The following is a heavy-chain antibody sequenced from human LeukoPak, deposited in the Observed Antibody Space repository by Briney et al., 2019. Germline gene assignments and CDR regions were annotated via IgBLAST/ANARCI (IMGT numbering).Heavy chain of an antibody. J-gene: IGHJ4*02. CDR1: GGSISSYY. Sequence: PSETLSLTCTVSGGSISSYYWSWIRQPPGRGLEWIGYSYYSGSTNYNPSLETRVTISVDTSKNQFSLRLKSVTAADTAVYYCARGGNFPYDHWGQGSLVTVSS. CDR2: SYYSGST. V-gene: IGHV4-59*08. CDR3: ARGGNFPYDH. D-gene: IGHD1-7*01.